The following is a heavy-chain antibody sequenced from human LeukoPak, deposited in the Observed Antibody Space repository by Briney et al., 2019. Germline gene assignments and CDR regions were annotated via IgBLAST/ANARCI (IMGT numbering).Heavy chain of an antibody. Sequence: PGESLKISCKGSGYTFTSYYMHWVRQAPGQGLEWMGIINPSGGDTSYAQKFQGRLTMTRDTSTNTVYMELTSLRSEDTAVYYCAREVMDNLRFDYWGQGTLVTVSS. CDR3: AREVMDNLRFDY. CDR2: INPSGGDT. J-gene: IGHJ4*02. CDR1: GYTFTSYY. V-gene: IGHV1-46*01. D-gene: IGHD1-14*01.